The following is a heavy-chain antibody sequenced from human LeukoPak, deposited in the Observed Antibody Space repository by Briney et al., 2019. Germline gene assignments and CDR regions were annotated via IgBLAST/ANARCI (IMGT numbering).Heavy chain of an antibody. CDR1: GFTFSSYG. CDR3: AKGAARIVVVPAAKYGMDV. V-gene: IGHV3-30*18. D-gene: IGHD2-2*01. J-gene: IGHJ6*02. Sequence: GGSLRLSCAASGFTFSSYGMHWVRQAPVKGLEWVAVISYDGSNKYYADSVKGRFTISRDNSKTTLYLQTNSLRAEDTAVYYCAKGAARIVVVPAAKYGMDVWGQGTTVTVSS. CDR2: ISYDGSNK.